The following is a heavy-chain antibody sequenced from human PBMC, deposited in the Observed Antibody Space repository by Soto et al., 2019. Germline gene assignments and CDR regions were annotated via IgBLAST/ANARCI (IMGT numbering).Heavy chain of an antibody. CDR1: GYSFASYW. CDR3: ASLTTVTTGYYYYGMDV. D-gene: IGHD4-4*01. V-gene: IGHV5-10-1*01. Sequence: GESLKISCKGSGYSFASYWISWVRQMPGKGLEWMGRIDPSDSYTNYSPSFQGHVTISADKSISTAYLQWSSLKASDTAMYYCASLTTVTTGYYYYGMDVWGQGTTVTVSS. CDR2: IDPSDSYT. J-gene: IGHJ6*02.